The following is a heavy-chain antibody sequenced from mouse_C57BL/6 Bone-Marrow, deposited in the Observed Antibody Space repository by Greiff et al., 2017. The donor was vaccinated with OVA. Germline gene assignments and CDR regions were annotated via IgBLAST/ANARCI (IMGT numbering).Heavy chain of an antibody. V-gene: IGHV14-2*01. CDR2: IDPEDGET. CDR1: GFNIKDYY. J-gene: IGHJ3*01. CDR3: ARMGVYYYGSSPAWFAY. D-gene: IGHD1-1*01. Sequence: EVMLVESGAELVKPGASVKLSCTASGFNIKDYYMHWVKQRTEQGLEWIGRIDPEDGETKYAPKFQGKATITADTSSNTAYLQLSSLTSEDTAVYYCARMGVYYYGSSPAWFAYWGQGTLVTVSA.